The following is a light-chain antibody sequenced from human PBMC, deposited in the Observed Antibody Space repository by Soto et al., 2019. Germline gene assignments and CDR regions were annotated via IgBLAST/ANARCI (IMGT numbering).Light chain of an antibody. J-gene: IGKJ5*01. Sequence: IVLAQAAATLSKKPGERATLSCRASQSVSSYLAWYQQKPGQAPRLLIYDASNRATGIPARFSGSGSGTDFTLTISSLEPEDFAVYYCQQRSNWPPFTFGQGTRLEIK. V-gene: IGKV3-11*01. CDR1: QSVSSY. CDR3: QQRSNWPPFT. CDR2: DAS.